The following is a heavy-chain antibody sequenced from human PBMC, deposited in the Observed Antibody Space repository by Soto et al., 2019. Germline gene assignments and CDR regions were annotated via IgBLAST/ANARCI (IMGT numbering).Heavy chain of an antibody. J-gene: IGHJ4*02. D-gene: IGHD1-26*01. CDR1: GYTFTSYA. Sequence: ASVKVSCKASGYTFTSYAMHWVRQAPGQRLEWMGWINAGNGNTKYSQKFQGRVTITRDTSASTAYMELSSLRSEDTAVYYCARLLPRLSGSYHKGYFDYWGQGTLVTVSS. CDR3: ARLLPRLSGSYHKGYFDY. CDR2: INAGNGNT. V-gene: IGHV1-3*01.